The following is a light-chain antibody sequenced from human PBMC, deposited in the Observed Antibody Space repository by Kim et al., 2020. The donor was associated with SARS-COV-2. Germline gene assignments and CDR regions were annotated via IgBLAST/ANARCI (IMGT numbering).Light chain of an antibody. CDR3: SSYTSSSSVV. V-gene: IGLV2-8*01. CDR2: EVN. Sequence: QSALTQPPSASGSPGQSVTISCTGTSNDVGAYNYVSWYQQHPGKAPKLMIFEVNKRPSGVPDRFSGSKSGNTASLTISGLQAEDEADYYCSSYTSSSSVVFGGGTQLTVL. CDR1: SNDVGAYNY. J-gene: IGLJ2*01.